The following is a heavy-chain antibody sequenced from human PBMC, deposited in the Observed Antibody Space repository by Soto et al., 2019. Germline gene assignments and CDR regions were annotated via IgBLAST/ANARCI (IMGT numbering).Heavy chain of an antibody. CDR1: GFTFSDYA. V-gene: IGHV3-23*01. CDR3: AKRSSECRGDSCYATPAN. Sequence: GGSLRLSCAASGFTFSDYAMNWVRQAPGKGLEWVSVISGNGGGRYYGDSVKGRFTISRDNSKNTVYLQLNRLEAEDTATYYYAKRSSECRGDSCYATPANWGPGTLVTVSS. J-gene: IGHJ4*02. D-gene: IGHD2-15*01. CDR2: ISGNGGGR.